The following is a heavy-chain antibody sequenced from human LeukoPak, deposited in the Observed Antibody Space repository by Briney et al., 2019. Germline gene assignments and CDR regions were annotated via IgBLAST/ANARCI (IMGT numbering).Heavy chain of an antibody. J-gene: IGHJ4*02. CDR2: ISAYNGNT. D-gene: IGHD2-15*01. CDR1: GYTFTSYD. CDR3: ARETPILGYCSGGSCYPFDY. V-gene: IGHV1-18*01. Sequence: GASVKVSCKASGYTFTSYDINWVRQAPGQGLEWMGWISAYNGNTNYAQKLQGRVTMTTDTSTSTAYMELRSLRSDDTAVYYCARETPILGYCSGGSCYPFDYWGQGTLVTVSS.